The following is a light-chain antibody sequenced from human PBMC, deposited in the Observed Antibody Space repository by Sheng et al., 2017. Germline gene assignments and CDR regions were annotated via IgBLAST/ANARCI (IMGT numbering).Light chain of an antibody. Sequence: QPVLTQSPSASASLGASVKITCTLSSGHSSYAIAWHQQPPGKGPRYLMKVNSDGSHNNGDGIHDRFSGSSSGAERYLTISSLQSEDEGDYYCQTWGTGISTFGGGT. CDR1: SGHSSYA. CDR3: QTWGTGIST. V-gene: IGLV4-69*01. CDR2: VNSDGSH. J-gene: IGLJ2*01.